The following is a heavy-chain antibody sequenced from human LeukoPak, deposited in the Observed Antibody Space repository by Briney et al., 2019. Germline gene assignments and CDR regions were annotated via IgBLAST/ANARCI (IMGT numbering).Heavy chain of an antibody. CDR1: GYAFTSYY. CDR2: INPSGGST. V-gene: IGHV1-46*01. J-gene: IGHJ5*02. Sequence: ASVKVSCKASGYAFTSYYMHWVRQAPGQGLEWMGIINPSGGSTSYAQKFQGRVTMTRDTSTSTVYMELSSLRSEDTAVYYCARATIQNWFDPWGQGTLVTVSS. CDR3: ARATIQNWFDP.